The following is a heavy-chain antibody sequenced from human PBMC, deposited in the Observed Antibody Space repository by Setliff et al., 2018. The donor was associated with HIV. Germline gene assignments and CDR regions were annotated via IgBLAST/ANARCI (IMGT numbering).Heavy chain of an antibody. CDR2: FDPGDDET. D-gene: IGHD3-9*01. CDR3: ATSGFYDILTGPNPGVFDI. Sequence: ASVKVSCKVSGYSLTELSIHWVRQAPGEGLEWMGGFDPGDDETVYAEKFQGRVTMTEDTSTDTAYMAMSSLRSEDTAMYYCATSGFYDILTGPNPGVFDIWGQGTMVTVSS. V-gene: IGHV1-24*01. CDR1: GYSLTELS. J-gene: IGHJ3*02.